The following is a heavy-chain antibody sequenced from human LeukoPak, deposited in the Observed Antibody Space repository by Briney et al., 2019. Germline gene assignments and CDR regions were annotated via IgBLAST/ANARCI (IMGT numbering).Heavy chain of an antibody. J-gene: IGHJ4*02. D-gene: IGHD6-13*01. V-gene: IGHV3-30*03. CDR1: GFTFSNYG. CDR2: ISYDGSNR. CDR3: ARFLGIAAAGTGSDY. Sequence: PGRSLRLSCAASGFTFSNYGMHWVRQAPGKGLEWVAVISYDGSNRYYADSVKGRFTISRDNSKNTLYLQMNSLRAEDTAVYYCARFLGIAAAGTGSDYWGQGTLVTVSS.